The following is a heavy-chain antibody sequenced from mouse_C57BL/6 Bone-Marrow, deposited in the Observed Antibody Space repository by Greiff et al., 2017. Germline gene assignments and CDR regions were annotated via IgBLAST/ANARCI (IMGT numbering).Heavy chain of an antibody. D-gene: IGHD1-1*01. CDR2: IHPISGRS. V-gene: IGHV1-64*01. J-gene: IGHJ2*01. CDR3: ASITTVVEVDY. CDR1: GYTFTSYW. Sequence: VQLQQPGAELVKPGASVKLSCKASGYTFTSYWMHWVKQRPGQGLEWIGMIHPISGRSNYNEKFKSKATLTIDKSASTAYMPLSSLTSEDSAVYDCASITTVVEVDYWGKGTTLTVSS.